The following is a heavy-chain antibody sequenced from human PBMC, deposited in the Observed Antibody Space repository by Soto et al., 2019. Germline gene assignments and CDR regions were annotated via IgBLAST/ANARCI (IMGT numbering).Heavy chain of an antibody. CDR1: GFTFSSYA. Sequence: EVQLLESGGGLVQPGGSLRLSCAASGFTFSSYAMSWVRQAPGKGLEWVSAISGTGGTTYYADSVKGRFTISRENSRNTLHLKMNSLRAEDTAIYYCAKFFVETGGSSGWPWSFHFWGQGTLVTVSS. J-gene: IGHJ4*02. CDR3: AKFFVETGGSSGWPWSFHF. CDR2: ISGTGGTT. D-gene: IGHD6-25*01. V-gene: IGHV3-23*01.